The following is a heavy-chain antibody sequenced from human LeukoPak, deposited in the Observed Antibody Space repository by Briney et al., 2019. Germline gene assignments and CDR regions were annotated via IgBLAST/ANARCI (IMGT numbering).Heavy chain of an antibody. Sequence: SETLSLTCTVSGYSISSGYYWGWIRQPPGKGLEWIGSIYHSGSTYYNPSLKSRVTISVDTSKNQFSLKLSSVTAADTAVYYCARPGGDYTNWFDPWGQGTLVTVSS. CDR3: ARPGGDYTNWFDP. J-gene: IGHJ5*02. CDR2: IYHSGST. CDR1: GYSISSGYY. V-gene: IGHV4-38-2*02. D-gene: IGHD4-17*01.